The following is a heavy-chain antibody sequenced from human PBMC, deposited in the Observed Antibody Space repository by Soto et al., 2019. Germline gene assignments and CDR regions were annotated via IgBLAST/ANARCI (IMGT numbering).Heavy chain of an antibody. CDR2: ISAYNGNT. CDR1: GYTFTSYG. CDR3: AGDLGALWFGDGYFDY. D-gene: IGHD3-10*01. J-gene: IGHJ4*02. Sequence: QVQLVQSGAEVKKPGAAVKVSCKASGYTFTSYGISWVRQAPRQGLEWMGWISAYNGNTNYAHKLQGRVTMTPDTPTRTAYMELRSLRADETAVYYCAGDLGALWFGDGYFDYWGQGTLVTVSS. V-gene: IGHV1-18*01.